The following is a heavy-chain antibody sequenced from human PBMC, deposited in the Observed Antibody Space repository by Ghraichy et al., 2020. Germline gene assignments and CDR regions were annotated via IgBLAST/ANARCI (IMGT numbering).Heavy chain of an antibody. D-gene: IGHD3-22*01. CDR3: AKGSAYYYDSSSYCLWGY. Sequence: GGSLRLSCAASGFTFASYAMSWVRQAPGKGLEWVSAISGSGGSTYYADSVKGRFTISRDNSKNTLHLQMNSLRAEDTAVYYCAKGSAYYYDSSSYCLWGYWGQGTLVTVSS. CDR2: ISGSGGST. J-gene: IGHJ4*02. CDR1: GFTFASYA. V-gene: IGHV3-23*01.